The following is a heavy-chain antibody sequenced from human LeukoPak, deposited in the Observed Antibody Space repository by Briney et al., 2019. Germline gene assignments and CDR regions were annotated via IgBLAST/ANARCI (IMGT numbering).Heavy chain of an antibody. CDR2: ISHDGNNK. Sequence: GGSLRLSCAASGFTFSSYGMHWVRQVPGKGLEWVAVISHDGNNKHYADSMKGRFTISRDNSKNTLYLQMNSLRAEDTAVYYCAKVCIVATITGGDYWGQGTLVTVSS. V-gene: IGHV3-30*18. J-gene: IGHJ4*02. CDR1: GFTFSSYG. CDR3: AKVCIVATITGGDY. D-gene: IGHD5-12*01.